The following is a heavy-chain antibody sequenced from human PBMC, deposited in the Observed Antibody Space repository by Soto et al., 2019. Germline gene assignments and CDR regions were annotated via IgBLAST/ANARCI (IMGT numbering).Heavy chain of an antibody. J-gene: IGHJ5*02. V-gene: IGHV4-4*02. Sequence: SETLSLTCAVSGGSISSSNWWSWVRQPPGKGLEWIGEIYHSGSTNYNPSLKSRVTISEDKSKNQFSLKLSSVTAADTAVYYCARPSAAGENWFDPWGQGTLVTVSS. D-gene: IGHD6-13*01. CDR1: GGSISSSNW. CDR2: IYHSGST. CDR3: ARPSAAGENWFDP.